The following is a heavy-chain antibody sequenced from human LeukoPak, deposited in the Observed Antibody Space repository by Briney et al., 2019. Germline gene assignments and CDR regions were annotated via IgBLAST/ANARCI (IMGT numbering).Heavy chain of an antibody. V-gene: IGHV1-18*01. Sequence: ASVKVSCKASGYTFTSYGISWVRQAPGQGLEWMGWISAYNGNTNYAQKLQGRVTMTTDTSTSTAYMELWSLRSDDTAVYYCARDPHSSSSAHFDYWGQGTLVTVSS. CDR1: GYTFTSYG. CDR2: ISAYNGNT. J-gene: IGHJ4*02. CDR3: ARDPHSSSSAHFDY. D-gene: IGHD6-6*01.